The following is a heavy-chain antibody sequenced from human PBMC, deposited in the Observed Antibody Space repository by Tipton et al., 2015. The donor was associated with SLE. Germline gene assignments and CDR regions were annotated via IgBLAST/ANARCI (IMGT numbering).Heavy chain of an antibody. CDR3: TRVGSYCTGDVCGDY. J-gene: IGHJ4*02. D-gene: IGHD2-8*02. V-gene: IGHV1-18*01. Sequence: QLVQSGAEVKKPGASVNVSCKTSGYTFKHYGIIWVRQAPGQGLEWMGWISAYNGNKDYGQKFQGRVTMTTDTSTNTAYMELKSLRPDDTAVYYCTRVGSYCTGDVCGDYWGQGTLVTVSS. CDR2: ISAYNGNK. CDR1: GYTFKHYG.